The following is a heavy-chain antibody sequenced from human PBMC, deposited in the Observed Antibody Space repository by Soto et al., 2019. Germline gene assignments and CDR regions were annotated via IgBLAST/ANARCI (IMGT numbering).Heavy chain of an antibody. CDR2: MNPNSGNT. D-gene: IGHD2-8*01. CDR1: GYTFTSYD. V-gene: IGHV1-8*01. J-gene: IGHJ5*02. CDR3: ARGDQNIVLMVYASNWFDP. Sequence: ASVKVSCKASGYTFTSYDINWVRQATGQGLEWMGWMNPNSGNTGYAQKFQGRVTMTRNTTISTAYMELSSLRSEDTAVYYCARGDQNIVLMVYASNWFDPWGQGTLVTVSS.